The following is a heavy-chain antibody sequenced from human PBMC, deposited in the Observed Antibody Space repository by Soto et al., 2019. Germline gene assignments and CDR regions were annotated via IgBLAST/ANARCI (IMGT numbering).Heavy chain of an antibody. V-gene: IGHV3-53*01. CDR1: GFTVSSNY. J-gene: IGHJ6*02. D-gene: IGHD3-10*01. CDR2: IYNGGGT. Sequence: GGSLRLSCAASGFTVSSNYMSWVRQAPGKGLEWVSVIYNGGGTYYADSVKGRFTLSRDNSKNTLYLQMNNLRAEDTAVYYCTTAPMGMLYYYGMDVWGQGTTVTVSS. CDR3: TTAPMGMLYYYGMDV.